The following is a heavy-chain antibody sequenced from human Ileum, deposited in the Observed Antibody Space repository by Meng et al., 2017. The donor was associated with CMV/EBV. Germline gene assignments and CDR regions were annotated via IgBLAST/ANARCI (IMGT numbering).Heavy chain of an antibody. V-gene: IGHV3-11*04. CDR2: IHSSGSTT. CDR1: GFTFSDYY. D-gene: IGHD2-21*01. Sequence: LSLTCAASGFTFSDYYMSWIRQAPGKGLEWVSYIHSSGSTTYYADSVKGRFTISRDNAKNTVYLQMDSLRDEDTGVYYCVKDSAKFYEVIYTGMDVWGQGTKVTVSS. CDR3: VKDSAKFYEVIYTGMDV. J-gene: IGHJ6*02.